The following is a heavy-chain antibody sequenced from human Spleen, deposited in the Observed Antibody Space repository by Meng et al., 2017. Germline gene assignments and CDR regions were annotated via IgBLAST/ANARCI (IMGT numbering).Heavy chain of an antibody. D-gene: IGHD4-11*01. CDR3: ERGPTTMANYFDY. V-gene: IGHV4-34*01. Sequence: QVRLPAAGAALFRPSETVSLPCVVSGGSFSYYCGGVVRQPPGTGLEWIGDINHCWSNHYNPFPELRTTISVSKYQYNLHLVLSSVTAADSAVYYCERGPTTMANYFDYWDQGTLVTVSS. CDR1: GGSFSYYC. J-gene: IGHJ4*02. CDR2: INHCWSN.